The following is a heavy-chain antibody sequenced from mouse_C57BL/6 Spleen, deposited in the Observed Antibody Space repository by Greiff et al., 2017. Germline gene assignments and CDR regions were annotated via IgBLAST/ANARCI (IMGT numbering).Heavy chain of an antibody. V-gene: IGHV1-69*01. Sequence: QVQLQQPGAELVMPGASVKLSCKASGYTFTSYWMHWVKQRPGQGLEWIGGIDPSDSYTNYNQKFKGKSTLTVDKSSSTAYMQLSSLTSEDSAVYYCAREGRDSSGYMGYWGQGTTLTVAS. CDR2: IDPSDSYT. CDR3: AREGRDSSGYMGY. J-gene: IGHJ2*01. D-gene: IGHD3-2*02. CDR1: GYTFTSYW.